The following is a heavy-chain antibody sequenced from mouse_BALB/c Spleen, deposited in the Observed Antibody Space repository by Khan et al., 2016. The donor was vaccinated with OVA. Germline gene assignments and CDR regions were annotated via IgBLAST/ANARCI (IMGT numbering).Heavy chain of an antibody. J-gene: IGHJ2*01. CDR1: GFSLTSYG. V-gene: IGHV2-9*02. Sequence: VQLQESGPGLVAPSQSLSITCTVSGFSLTSYGVHCVRQPLGKGLVWLGVIWAGGSTNYNSAPMSRLSISKDNSKSQVFLKMNSLQTDDTAMYYYAGVEDIWGQGTTLTVSS. CDR2: IWAGGST. CDR3: AGVEDI. D-gene: IGHD1-3*01.